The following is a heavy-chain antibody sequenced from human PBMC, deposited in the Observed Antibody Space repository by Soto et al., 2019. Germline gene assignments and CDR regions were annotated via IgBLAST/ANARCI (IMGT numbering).Heavy chain of an antibody. CDR3: ASSPLECSSTSCYLRYYYMDV. V-gene: IGHV3-23*01. D-gene: IGHD2-2*01. CDR2: ISGSGGST. CDR1: GFTFSSYA. J-gene: IGHJ6*03. Sequence: GGSLRLSCAASGFTFSSYAMSWVRQAPGKGLEWVSAISGSGGSTYYADSVKGRFTISRDNSKNTLYLQMNSLRAEDTAVYYCASSPLECSSTSCYLRYYYMDVWGKGTTVTVSS.